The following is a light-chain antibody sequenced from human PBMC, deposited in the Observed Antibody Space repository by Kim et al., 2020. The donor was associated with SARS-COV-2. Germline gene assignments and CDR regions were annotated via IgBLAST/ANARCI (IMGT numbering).Light chain of an antibody. J-gene: IGKJ1*01. V-gene: IGKV1-39*01. CDR1: QNINSL. CDR2: GAS. Sequence: ASIGARVTNTCRASQNINSLLNWYQKKPGTAPKLLIYGASSLQYGVPSRFSGSVSGTDFTLTISGLQLDDFATYYCQQSYNSPRTFGQGTKVDIK. CDR3: QQSYNSPRT.